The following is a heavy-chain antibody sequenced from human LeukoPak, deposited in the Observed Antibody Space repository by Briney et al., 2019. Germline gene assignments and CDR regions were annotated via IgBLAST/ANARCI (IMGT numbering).Heavy chain of an antibody. V-gene: IGHV4-4*07. J-gene: IGHJ4*02. Sequence: SETLSLTCTVSGGSISIYYWSWIRQPAGKGLEWIGHIYTSGSTNYNPSLKSRVTMSIDTSKNQFSLSLSSVTAADTAVYYCARGPTTVTRAFDYWGQGSLVTVSS. D-gene: IGHD4-17*01. CDR2: IYTSGST. CDR1: GGSISIYY. CDR3: ARGPTTVTRAFDY.